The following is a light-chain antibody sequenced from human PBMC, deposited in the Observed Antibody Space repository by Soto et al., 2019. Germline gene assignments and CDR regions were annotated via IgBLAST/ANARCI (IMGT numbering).Light chain of an antibody. CDR2: WAS. CDR3: HQYYTTPWT. V-gene: IGKV4-1*01. CDR1: QSVLYSSNNKNY. J-gene: IGKJ1*01. Sequence: DIVMTQSPDSLAVSLGERATINCKSSQSVLYSSNNKNYLAWYQQKPGQPPKALIYWASTRESGVPDRFSGSGSGTDFTLTISSRQAEDVAVYYCHQYYTTPWTFGQGTKVEIK.